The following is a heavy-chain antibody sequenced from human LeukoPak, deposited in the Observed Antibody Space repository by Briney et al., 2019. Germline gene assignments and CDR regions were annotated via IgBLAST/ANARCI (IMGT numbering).Heavy chain of an antibody. Sequence: SETLSLTCTVSGGSITDYHWSWIRQPPGKGLEYIGYIYNRGSTFYNPSLKSRVTISVDRSKNQFSLKLSSVTAADTAVYYCAREWWGSSSWFDPWGQGTLVTVSS. D-gene: IGHD6-6*01. J-gene: IGHJ5*02. CDR2: IYNRGST. CDR3: AREWWGSSSWFDP. V-gene: IGHV4-59*12. CDR1: GGSITDYH.